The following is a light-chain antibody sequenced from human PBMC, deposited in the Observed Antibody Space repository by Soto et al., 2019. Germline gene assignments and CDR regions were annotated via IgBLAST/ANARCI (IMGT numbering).Light chain of an antibody. CDR3: SSSISSSSIVV. J-gene: IGLJ2*01. V-gene: IGLV2-14*01. CDR2: EVS. Sequence: QSALTQPASVSGSPGQSITISCTGTSRNVGGYNYVSWHQQHPGEAPNVIITEVSNRPSGVSNRFSGSKSGNTASLTISGLQAEDEADYYGSSSISSSSIVVFGGGTQLTVL. CDR1: SRNVGGYNY.